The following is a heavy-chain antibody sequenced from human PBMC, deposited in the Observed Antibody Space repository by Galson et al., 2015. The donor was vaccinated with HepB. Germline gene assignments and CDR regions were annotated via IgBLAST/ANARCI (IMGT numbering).Heavy chain of an antibody. CDR1: DDSIIAGAYS. CDR2: IYHTGNT. J-gene: IGHJ4*02. Sequence: LSLTCTVSDDSIIAGAYSWNWIRQPPGKGLEWIGFIYHTGNTFYNPTLKSRVTISVDKSKNQFSLRLTSVTAADTAIYYCARGEGDYGLGYWGQGALVTVSP. V-gene: IGHV4-30-2*01. CDR3: ARGEGDYGLGY. D-gene: IGHD4-17*01.